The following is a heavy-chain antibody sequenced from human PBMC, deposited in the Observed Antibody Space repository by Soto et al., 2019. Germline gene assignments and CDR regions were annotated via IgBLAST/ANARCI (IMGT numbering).Heavy chain of an antibody. V-gene: IGHV3-9*01. Sequence: EVQLVESGGGLVQPGRSRRLSCTASGFTFDAYAMHWVRQVPGKGLEWVSGINWNSDHIEYADSVKGRFTISRDNAKNSLYLQMNSLRTEDTALYYCARSEGMTTAWGNLWGRGTLVTVSS. D-gene: IGHD4-17*01. CDR2: INWNSDHI. CDR3: ARSEGMTTAWGNL. J-gene: IGHJ2*01. CDR1: GFTFDAYA.